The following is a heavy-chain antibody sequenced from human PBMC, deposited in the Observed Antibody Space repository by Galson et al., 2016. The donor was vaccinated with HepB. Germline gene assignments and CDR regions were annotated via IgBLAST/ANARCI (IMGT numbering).Heavy chain of an antibody. CDR2: NRDKVNSYTT. CDR1: GFTFSDHY. D-gene: IGHD2-15*01. Sequence: FLRLSCAASGFTFSDHYVDWVRQAPGKGLEWIGRNRDKVNSYTTEYAASVKGRFTISRDDSKNLVHLQMNSLKTGDTAVYYCTRGYCSGTRGCPDYYGMDVWGQGSPGHRLL. J-gene: IGHJ6*02. CDR3: TRGYCSGTRGCPDYYGMDV. V-gene: IGHV3-72*01.